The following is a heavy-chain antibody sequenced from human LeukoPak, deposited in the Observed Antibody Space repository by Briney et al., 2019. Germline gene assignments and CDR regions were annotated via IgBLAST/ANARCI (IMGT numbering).Heavy chain of an antibody. D-gene: IGHD5-18*01. CDR1: GLTFSSSW. Sequence: GGSLRLSCAVSGLTFSSSWMDWVRQAPGKGLEWVASINPEGSEKYSADSVKGRFTISRDNAKDSLYLQMDSLRVEDTAFYYCARDLAYSRLDYWGQGMLVTVSS. J-gene: IGHJ4*02. CDR3: ARDLAYSRLDY. V-gene: IGHV3-7*01. CDR2: INPEGSEK.